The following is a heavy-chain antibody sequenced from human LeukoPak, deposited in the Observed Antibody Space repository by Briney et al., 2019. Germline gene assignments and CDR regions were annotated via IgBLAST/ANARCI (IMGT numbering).Heavy chain of an antibody. D-gene: IGHD3-22*01. CDR3: ARPYPYYYDSSGYYYGYNWFDP. J-gene: IGHJ5*02. V-gene: IGHV1-18*01. CDR1: GYTFTSYG. Sequence: ASVKVSCKASGYTFTSYGISWVRQAPGQGLEWMGWMRAYNGNTNYAQTLQGRVTMTTDPSTSTAYMELRSLRSDDTAVYYCARPYPYYYDSSGYYYGYNWFDPWGQGTLVTVSS. CDR2: MRAYNGNT.